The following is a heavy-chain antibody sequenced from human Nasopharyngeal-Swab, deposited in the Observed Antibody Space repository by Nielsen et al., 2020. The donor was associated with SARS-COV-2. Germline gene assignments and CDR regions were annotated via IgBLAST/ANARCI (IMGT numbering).Heavy chain of an antibody. CDR2: INHIGST. D-gene: IGHD3-16*02. CDR3: ARGDYDYVWGSYRSEERWFDP. Sequence: SETLSLTCAVYGGSFSGYYWSWIRQPPGKGLEWIGEINHIGSTNYNPSLKSLVTISVDTSKNQFSLKLSSVTAADTAVYYCARGDYDYVWGSYRSEERWFDPWGQGTLVTVSS. J-gene: IGHJ5*02. CDR1: GGSFSGYY. V-gene: IGHV4-34*01.